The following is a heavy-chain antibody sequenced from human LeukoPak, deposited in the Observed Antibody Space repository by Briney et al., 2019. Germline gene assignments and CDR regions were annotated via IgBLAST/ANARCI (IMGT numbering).Heavy chain of an antibody. J-gene: IGHJ6*03. CDR2: IIPIFGTA. V-gene: IGHV1-69*13. CDR3: ARVAMFRGSGWYNVEDYYYYYYMDV. CDR1: GGTFSSYA. Sequence: SVKVSCKASGGTFSSYAISWVRQAPGQGLEWMGGIIPIFGTANYAQKFQGRVTITADESTSTAYMELSSLRSEDTAVYYCARVAMFRGSGWYNVEDYYYYYYMDVWGKGTTVTISS. D-gene: IGHD6-19*01.